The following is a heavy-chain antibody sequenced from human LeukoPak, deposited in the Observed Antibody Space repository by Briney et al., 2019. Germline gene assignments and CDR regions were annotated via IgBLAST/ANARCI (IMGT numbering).Heavy chain of an antibody. CDR2: IYYSGST. D-gene: IGHD3-3*01. CDR3: ARDRITIFGVVQNWFDP. J-gene: IGHJ5*02. V-gene: IGHV4-30-4*08. Sequence: SQTLPLTCTVSGGSISSGDYYWSWIRQPPGKGLEWIGYIYYSGSTYYNPSLKSRVTISVDTSKNQFSLKLSSVTAADTAVYYCARDRITIFGVVQNWFDPWGQGTLVTVSS. CDR1: GGSISSGDYY.